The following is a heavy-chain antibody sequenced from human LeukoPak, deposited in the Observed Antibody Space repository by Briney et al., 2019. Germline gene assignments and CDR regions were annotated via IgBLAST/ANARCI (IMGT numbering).Heavy chain of an antibody. Sequence: GGSLRLSCAASGFTFSSYSMNWVRQAPGKGLEWVSSISSSSSYIYYADSVKGRFTISRDNAKNSLYLQMNSLRAEDTAVYYCARGYYDILTGYDIDYWGQGTLVTVSS. CDR1: GFTFSSYS. D-gene: IGHD3-9*01. CDR3: ARGYYDILTGYDIDY. V-gene: IGHV3-21*01. J-gene: IGHJ4*02. CDR2: ISSSSSYI.